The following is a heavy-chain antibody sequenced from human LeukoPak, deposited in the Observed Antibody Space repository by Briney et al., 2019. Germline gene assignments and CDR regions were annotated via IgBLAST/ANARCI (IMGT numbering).Heavy chain of an antibody. Sequence: PSETLSLTCTVSGDSISGYYCNWIRQPPGKGLEWMGNIYYSGSTNYNPSLKSRVTMSVDTSKNQFSLKLSSVTAADTAVYYCARDLTAYDFWSGYYSASPANWFDPWGQGTLVTVSS. D-gene: IGHD3-3*01. CDR2: IYYSGST. V-gene: IGHV4-59*12. CDR1: GDSISGYY. CDR3: ARDLTAYDFWSGYYSASPANWFDP. J-gene: IGHJ5*02.